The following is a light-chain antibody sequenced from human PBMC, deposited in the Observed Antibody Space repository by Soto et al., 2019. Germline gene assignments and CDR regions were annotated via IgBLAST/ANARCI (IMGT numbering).Light chain of an antibody. CDR2: GAS. Sequence: EVVMSQSPATLSVSPGERATLSCRASQSVSSYLAWYQQKPGQAPRLLIYGASTRATGIPASFSGRGSGTEFTLTINSLQSDDFALYYCQQYNNWPRTFGQGTKVDIK. CDR1: QSVSSY. CDR3: QQYNNWPRT. V-gene: IGKV3-15*01. J-gene: IGKJ1*01.